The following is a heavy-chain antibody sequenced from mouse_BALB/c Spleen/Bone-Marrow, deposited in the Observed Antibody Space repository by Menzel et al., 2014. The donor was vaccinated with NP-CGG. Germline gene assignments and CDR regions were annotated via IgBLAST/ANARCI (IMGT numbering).Heavy chain of an antibody. D-gene: IGHD2-3*01. V-gene: IGHV1-54*01. Sequence: QVQPQQSGAELVRPGTSVKVSCKASGYAFTDYLMEWLKQRPGQGLEWIGVINPGSGSTNYNEKFKDKATLTADKSSSTAYMQLSSLTSDDSAVYFCARYDGYFDYWGQGTILTVSS. CDR3: ARYDGYFDY. CDR2: INPGSGST. J-gene: IGHJ2*01. CDR1: GYAFTDYL.